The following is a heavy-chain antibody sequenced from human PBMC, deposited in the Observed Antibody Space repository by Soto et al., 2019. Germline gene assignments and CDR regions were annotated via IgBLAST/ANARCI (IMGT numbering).Heavy chain of an antibody. Sequence: ESGGGVVQPGRSLRLSCAASGFTFSSYGMHWVRQAPGKGLEWVAVIWYDGSDKFYADSVKGRFTISRDNSKNTLYLQMHSLAAEDTAVYYCAKGGGTTLPLDSWGQGTLVTVSS. CDR1: GFTFSSYG. D-gene: IGHD1-7*01. CDR2: IWYDGSDK. V-gene: IGHV3-33*06. CDR3: AKGGGTTLPLDS. J-gene: IGHJ4*02.